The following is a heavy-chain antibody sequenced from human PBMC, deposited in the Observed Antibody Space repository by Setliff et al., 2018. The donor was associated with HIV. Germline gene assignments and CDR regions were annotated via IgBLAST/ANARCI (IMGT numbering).Heavy chain of an antibody. V-gene: IGHV4-34*01. D-gene: IGHD3-22*01. CDR3: ARSRTSSGYYGVTGYGMDV. CDR1: GGSFSGFY. CDR2: IKHGGSA. J-gene: IGHJ6*02. Sequence: KPSETLSLTCAVYGGSFSGFYWTWIRQPPGKGLEWIGEIKHGGSANYNPSLKSRVTISVATSKNQFSLKLNSVTTADTAVYYCARSRTSSGYYGVTGYGMDVWGQGTTVTVSS.